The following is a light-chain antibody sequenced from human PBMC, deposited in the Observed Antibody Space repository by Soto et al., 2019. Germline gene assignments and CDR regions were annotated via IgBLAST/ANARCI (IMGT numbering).Light chain of an antibody. V-gene: IGLV1-40*01. Sequence: QSALAQPPSVSWAPGQMVTISCTGSSSNIGAGYDVHWYQQLPGTAPKLLIYGNTNRPSGVPDRFSGSKSGTSASLAITGLQAEDEADYYCQSYDSSLSGYVFGAGTKVTVL. CDR2: GNT. CDR1: SSNIGAGYD. J-gene: IGLJ1*01. CDR3: QSYDSSLSGYV.